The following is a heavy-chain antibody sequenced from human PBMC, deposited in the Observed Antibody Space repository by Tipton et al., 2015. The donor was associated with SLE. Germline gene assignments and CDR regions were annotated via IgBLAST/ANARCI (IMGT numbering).Heavy chain of an antibody. CDR2: IYTSGST. Sequence: TLSLTCTVSGGSISSSSYYWGWIRQPPGKGLEWIGYIYTSGSTNYNPSLKSRVTISVDTSKNQFSLKLSSVTAADTAVYYCARVRNNGDYVGAFDIWGQGTMVTVSS. CDR1: GGSISSSSYY. V-gene: IGHV4-61*05. CDR3: ARVRNNGDYVGAFDI. J-gene: IGHJ3*02. D-gene: IGHD4-17*01.